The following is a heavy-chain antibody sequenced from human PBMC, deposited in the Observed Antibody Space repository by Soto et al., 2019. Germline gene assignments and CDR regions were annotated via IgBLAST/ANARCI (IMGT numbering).Heavy chain of an antibody. CDR1: GYAFTTYG. CDR2: ISAHNGNP. J-gene: IGHJ4*02. Sequence: QVHLVQSGAEVKKPGASVKVSCKGSGYAFTTYGITWVRQAPGQGLEWRGWISAHNGNPNYAQKLQGRVTVTRDTSTSTAYMELRRLRSDDPAVYYCARGRYGDYWGQGALVTVSS. CDR3: ARGRYGDY. V-gene: IGHV1-18*01. D-gene: IGHD1-1*01.